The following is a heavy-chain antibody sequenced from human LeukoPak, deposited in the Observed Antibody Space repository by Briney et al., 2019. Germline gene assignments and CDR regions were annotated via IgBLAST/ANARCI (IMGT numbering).Heavy chain of an antibody. CDR3: ARGGFSHAFDV. CDR1: GFTFRSYW. V-gene: IGHV3-74*01. D-gene: IGHD5-12*01. J-gene: IGHJ3*01. CDR2: IDNDGSDT. Sequence: GGSLSLSCAASGFTFRSYWIHWVRQAPGKGLVWVGRIDNDGSDTNYADSVKGRFTVSRDNAKNTLYLQMNSLRVEDTAVYFCARGGFSHAFDVWGQGTVVTVSS.